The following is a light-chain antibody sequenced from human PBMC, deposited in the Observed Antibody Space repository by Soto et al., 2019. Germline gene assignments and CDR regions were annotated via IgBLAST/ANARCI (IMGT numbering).Light chain of an antibody. CDR1: SSDVGAYNY. CDR2: DVS. V-gene: IGLV2-14*01. J-gene: IGLJ1*01. Sequence: SALTQPASVSGSPGQSITISCTGTSSDVGAYNYDSWYQQYPGEAPKVIIYDVSRRPAGVSNRFSGSKSGNTASLTISGLQTLDEADYYCSSYTSATTYVFGTGTKVT. CDR3: SSYTSATTYV.